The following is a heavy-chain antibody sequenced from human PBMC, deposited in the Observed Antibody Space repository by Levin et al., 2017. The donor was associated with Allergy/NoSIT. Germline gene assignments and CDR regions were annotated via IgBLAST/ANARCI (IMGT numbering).Heavy chain of an antibody. D-gene: IGHD6-13*01. CDR2: IYYSGST. V-gene: IGHV4-59*01. J-gene: IGHJ5*02. CDR3: ARAPADQRAAAGLQRFDP. CDR1: GGSISSYY. Sequence: SETLSLTCTVSGGSISSYYWSWIRQPPGKGLEWIGYIYYSGSTNYNPSLKSRVTISVDTSKNQFSLKLSSVTAADTAVYYCARAPADQRAAAGLQRFDPWGQGTLVTVSS.